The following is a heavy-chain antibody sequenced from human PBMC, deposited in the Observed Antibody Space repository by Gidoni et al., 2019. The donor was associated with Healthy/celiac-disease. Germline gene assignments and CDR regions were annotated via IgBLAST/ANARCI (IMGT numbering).Heavy chain of an antibody. CDR2: IYYSGRT. J-gene: IGHJ6*02. D-gene: IGHD3-3*01. CDR3: ARHEGRNYDFWRGIGEGYYYYGMDV. Sequence: QLQLQESGPGLVNPSETLSLTCTVSGGSISSSLYYWGWLRQPPGKGLEWIGSIYYSGRTYYNPSLKSRVTISVDTSKNQFSLKLSSVTAADTAVYYCARHEGRNYDFWRGIGEGYYYYGMDVWGQGTTVTVSS. CDR1: GGSISSSLYY. V-gene: IGHV4-39*01.